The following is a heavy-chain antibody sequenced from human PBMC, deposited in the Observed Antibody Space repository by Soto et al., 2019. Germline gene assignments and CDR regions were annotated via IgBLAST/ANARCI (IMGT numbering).Heavy chain of an antibody. CDR2: IYSSGST. Sequence: KTSETLSLTCNVSVGSIRNYFWSWIRQPAGKGLEWIGRIYSSGSTNYNPSLKSRVTMSVDTSKKQLSLKLSSVTVADTAVYFCARENYFFDTDGYYYVFDYWGQGALVTVSS. J-gene: IGHJ4*02. D-gene: IGHD3-22*01. CDR3: ARENYFFDTDGYYYVFDY. V-gene: IGHV4-4*07. CDR1: VGSIRNYF.